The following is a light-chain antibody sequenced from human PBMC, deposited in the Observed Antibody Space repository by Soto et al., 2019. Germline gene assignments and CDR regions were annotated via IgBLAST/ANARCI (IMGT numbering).Light chain of an antibody. CDR1: SSDVGSYNR. Sequence: QSALTQPPSVSGSPGQSVTISCTGTSSDVGSYNRVSWYQQPPGTAPKLMIYEVSNRPSGVPDRFSGSKSGNTASLTISGLQAEAEAEDDYSLYTSSSTYVFGTGTKVTVL. CDR3: SLYTSSSTYV. CDR2: EVS. V-gene: IGLV2-18*01. J-gene: IGLJ1*01.